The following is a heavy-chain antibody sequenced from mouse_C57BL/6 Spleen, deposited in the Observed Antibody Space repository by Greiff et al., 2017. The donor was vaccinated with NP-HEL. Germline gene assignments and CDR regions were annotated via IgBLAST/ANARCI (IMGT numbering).Heavy chain of an antibody. CDR3: AIDCYSNYPAWFAY. CDR1: GYTFTSYW. CDR2: IYPSDSDT. V-gene: IGHV1-74*01. J-gene: IGHJ3*01. D-gene: IGHD2-5*01. Sequence: QVHVKQPGAELVKPGASVKVSCKASGYTFTSYWMHWVKQRPGQGLEWIGRIYPSDSDTNYNQKFKGKATLTVDKSSSTAYMQLSSLTSEDSAVYYSAIDCYSNYPAWFAYWGQGTLVTVSA.